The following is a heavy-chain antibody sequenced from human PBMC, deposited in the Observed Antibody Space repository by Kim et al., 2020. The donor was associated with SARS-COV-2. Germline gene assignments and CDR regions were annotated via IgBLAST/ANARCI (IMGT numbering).Heavy chain of an antibody. J-gene: IGHJ3*02. D-gene: IGHD6-13*01. CDR2: ISYDGSNK. CDR3: AKVHPIWDSTDAFDI. V-gene: IGHV3-30*18. Sequence: GGSLRLSCAASGFTFSSYGMHWVRQAPGKGLEWVAVISYDGSNKYYADSVKGRFTISRDNSKNTLYLQMNSLRAEDTAVYYCAKVHPIWDSTDAFDIWGQGTMVTVSS. CDR1: GFTFSSYG.